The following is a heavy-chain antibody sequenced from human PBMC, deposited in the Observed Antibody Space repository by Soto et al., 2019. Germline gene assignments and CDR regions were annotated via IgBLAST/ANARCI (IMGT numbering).Heavy chain of an antibody. CDR1: GFTFSSYW. CDR2: ISSDESST. J-gene: IGHJ4*02. D-gene: IGHD5-18*01. V-gene: IGHV3-74*01. Sequence: EVQLVESGGGLVQPGGSLRLSCAASGFTFSSYWMLWVRQAPGKGLVWVSHISSDESSTTYADSVKGRFTISRDNAKNTLYLLMNSLRAEDTAVYYCVRFYSYGLLEYWGQGTLVTVS. CDR3: VRFYSYGLLEY.